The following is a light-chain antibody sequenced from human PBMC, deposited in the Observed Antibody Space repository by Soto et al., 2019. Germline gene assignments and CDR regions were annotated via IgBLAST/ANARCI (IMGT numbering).Light chain of an antibody. CDR2: DAS. Sequence: EIVLTQSPATLSLSPGERATISCGASQSVSSRYFAWYKQQPGLAPRLLFCDASSRATGIPDRVSGSGSGTEFTLTISRLEPEDFEVYYCQQYETSPRTFGQGTKVDIK. CDR3: QQYETSPRT. J-gene: IGKJ1*01. V-gene: IGKV3D-20*01. CDR1: QSVSSRY.